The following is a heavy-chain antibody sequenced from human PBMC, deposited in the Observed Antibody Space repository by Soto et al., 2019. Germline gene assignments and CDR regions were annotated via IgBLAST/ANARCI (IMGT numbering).Heavy chain of an antibody. CDR3: ASISHPYDFWSQGAVSYYGMDV. CDR2: ISGYKGNT. D-gene: IGHD3-3*01. V-gene: IGHV1-18*01. J-gene: IGHJ6*02. CDR1: GYTFSNYG. Sequence: QVQLVQSGAEVKKPGASVKVSCKASGYTFSNYGVSWVRQAPGQGREWMGWISGYKGNTNYGQNVQGRVNMPTDTSTSTDYMELRSLRSDDTAVYYCASISHPYDFWSQGAVSYYGMDVWGQGTTVTVSS.